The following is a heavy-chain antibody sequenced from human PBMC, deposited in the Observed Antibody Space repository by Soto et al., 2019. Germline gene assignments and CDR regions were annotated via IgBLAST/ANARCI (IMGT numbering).Heavy chain of an antibody. D-gene: IGHD6-6*01. CDR3: ARDPAARPGSNYFDY. Sequence: SQTLLTCAISGDSVSSNSAAWNWIRQSPSRGLEWLGRTYYRSKWYNDYAVSVKSRITINPDTSKNQFSLQLNSVTPEDTAVYYCARDPAARPGSNYFDYWGQGTLVTVSS. CDR1: GDSVSSNSAA. CDR2: TYYRSKWYN. V-gene: IGHV6-1*01. J-gene: IGHJ4*02.